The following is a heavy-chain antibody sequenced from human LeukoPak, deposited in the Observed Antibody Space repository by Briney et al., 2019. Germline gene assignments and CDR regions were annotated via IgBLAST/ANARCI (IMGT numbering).Heavy chain of an antibody. J-gene: IGHJ4*02. CDR3: ARHKSLYDYVWGSYRYPSPFDY. Sequence: SETLPLTCAVYGGSFSGYYWSWIRQPPGKGLEWIGEINHSGSTNYNPSLKSRVTISVDTSKSQFSLKLSSVTAADTAVYYCARHKSLYDYVWGSYRYPSPFDYWGQGTLVTVSS. V-gene: IGHV4-34*01. CDR2: INHSGST. CDR1: GGSFSGYY. D-gene: IGHD3-16*02.